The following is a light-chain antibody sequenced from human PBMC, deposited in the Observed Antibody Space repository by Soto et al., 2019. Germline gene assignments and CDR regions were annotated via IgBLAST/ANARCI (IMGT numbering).Light chain of an antibody. CDR2: GAS. V-gene: IGKV3-20*01. Sequence: EIVLTQSPGILSLSPGERATLSCRASQSVSSDLAWYQQKPGQAPRLLIYGASSRATGIPDRFSGSGSGTDFTLTISRLETEDCAVYYCQQYGSSPLTFGGGTKVDI. CDR3: QQYGSSPLT. J-gene: IGKJ4*01. CDR1: QSVSSD.